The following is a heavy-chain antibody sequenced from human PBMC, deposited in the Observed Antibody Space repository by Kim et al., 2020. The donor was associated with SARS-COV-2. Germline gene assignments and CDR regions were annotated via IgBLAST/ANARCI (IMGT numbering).Heavy chain of an antibody. V-gene: IGHV1-18*01. J-gene: IGHJ4*02. CDR1: DYTFTSYS. Sequence: ASVKVSCKTSDYTFTSYSIMWVRQAPGQGLEWMGWISGYNGGLNYAQNLQGRVTMTTDTATSTVYMELRGLTSDDPAMYFCARHLNPFERGSDYNVGFWGQGTLVTV. CDR3: ARHLNPFERGSDYNVGF. CDR2: ISGYNGGL. D-gene: IGHD1-26*01.